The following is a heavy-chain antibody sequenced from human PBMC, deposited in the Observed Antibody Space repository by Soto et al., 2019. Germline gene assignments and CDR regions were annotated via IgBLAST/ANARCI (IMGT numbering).Heavy chain of an antibody. Sequence: QVQLVQSGAEVKKPGASVKVSCKASGYTFTGYYMHWVRQAPGQGLEWMGWINPNSGGTNYAQKFQGRVTMTRDTSTSTAYMELSRLRSDDTAVYYCARGNRRYCSGGSCYTVDYWGQGTLVTVSS. J-gene: IGHJ4*02. CDR1: GYTFTGYY. D-gene: IGHD2-15*01. CDR3: ARGNRRYCSGGSCYTVDY. V-gene: IGHV1-2*02. CDR2: INPNSGGT.